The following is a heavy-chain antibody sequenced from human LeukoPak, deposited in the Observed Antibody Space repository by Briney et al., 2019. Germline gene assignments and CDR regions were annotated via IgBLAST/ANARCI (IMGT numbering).Heavy chain of an antibody. V-gene: IGHV3-30*03. CDR3: ARQKTEWELLRGAFDI. CDR2: ISYDGSNK. J-gene: IGHJ3*02. CDR1: GFAFGTYW. Sequence: PGGSLRLSCAASGFAFGTYWMNWVRQAPGKGLEWVAVISYDGSNKYYADSVKGRFTISRDNSKNTLYLQMNSLRAEDTAVYYCARQKTEWELLRGAFDIWGQGTMVTVSS. D-gene: IGHD1-26*01.